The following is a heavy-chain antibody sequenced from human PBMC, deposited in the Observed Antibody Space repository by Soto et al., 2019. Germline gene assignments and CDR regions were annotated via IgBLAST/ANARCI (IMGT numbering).Heavy chain of an antibody. J-gene: IGHJ4*02. Sequence: QVQLQESGPGLVKPSETLSLTCTASGGSFKSGSYSWRWIRQPPGKGLEWIGYVYHTGKTSYNPSLKSRVSISMNTSTNQFSLNVDSVTAADTAVYFCARDYAYFDSWGQGTLVTVSS. V-gene: IGHV4-61*01. CDR1: GGSFKSGSYS. CDR3: ARDYAYFDS. CDR2: VYHTGKT. D-gene: IGHD3-16*01.